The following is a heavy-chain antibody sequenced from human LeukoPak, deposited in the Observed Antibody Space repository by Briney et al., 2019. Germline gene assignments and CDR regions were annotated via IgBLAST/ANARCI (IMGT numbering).Heavy chain of an antibody. D-gene: IGHD3-22*01. CDR1: GYTFTSYG. CDR3: ARDHRRYYYDSSGYTNWFDP. Sequence: ASVKVSCKASGYTFTSYGISWVRQAPGQGLEWMGWISAYNGSTNYAQKLQGRVTMTTDTSTSTAYMELRSLRSDDTAVYYCARDHRRYYYDSSGYTNWFDPWGQGTLVTVSS. V-gene: IGHV1-18*01. CDR2: ISAYNGST. J-gene: IGHJ5*02.